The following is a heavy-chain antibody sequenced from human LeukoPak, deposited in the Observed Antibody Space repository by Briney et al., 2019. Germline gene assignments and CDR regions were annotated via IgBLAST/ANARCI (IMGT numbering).Heavy chain of an antibody. V-gene: IGHV3-23*01. J-gene: IGHJ6*02. Sequence: PGGSLRLSCAASGFTFSSYSMSWVRQAPGKGLEWVSSISGSGGSTYYADSVKGRFTISRDNSKNTLYLQMNSLRAEDTAVYYCARDFLEASGSPFYYYYGMDVWGQGTTVTVSS. D-gene: IGHD3-10*01. CDR1: GFTFSSYS. CDR3: ARDFLEASGSPFYYYYGMDV. CDR2: ISGSGGST.